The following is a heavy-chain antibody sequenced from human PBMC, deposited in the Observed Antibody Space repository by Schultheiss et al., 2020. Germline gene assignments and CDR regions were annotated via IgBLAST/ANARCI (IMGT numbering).Heavy chain of an antibody. CDR1: GGSISSSSYY. CDR3: AKEDRRRPVGATFYGMDV. D-gene: IGHD1-26*01. J-gene: IGHJ6*02. V-gene: IGHV4-39*02. Sequence: SETLSLTCTVSGGSISSSSYYWGWIRHVAGEGLEWIGNIYYGGSTYYNPSLKSRVTISVDTSKNQVSVRLNSVTAADTAVYYCAKEDRRRPVGATFYGMDVWGQGTRVTVSS. CDR2: IYYGGST.